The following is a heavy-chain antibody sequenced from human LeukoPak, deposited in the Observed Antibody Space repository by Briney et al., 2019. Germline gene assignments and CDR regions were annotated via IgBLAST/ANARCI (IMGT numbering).Heavy chain of an antibody. CDR3: AREAAVYYYYYGMDV. J-gene: IGHJ6*02. D-gene: IGHD6-25*01. V-gene: IGHV3-7*01. CDR1: GFTFSSDA. CDR2: IKQDGSEK. Sequence: GESLRLSCAASGFTFSSDAMSWVRQAPGKGLEWVANIKQDGSEKYYVDSVKGRFTISRDNAKNSLYLQMNSLRAEDTAVYYCAREAAVYYYYYGMDVWGQGTTVTVSS.